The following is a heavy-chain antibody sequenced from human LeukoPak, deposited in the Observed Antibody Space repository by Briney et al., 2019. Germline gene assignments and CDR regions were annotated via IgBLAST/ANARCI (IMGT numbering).Heavy chain of an antibody. CDR1: GFTFSSYA. J-gene: IGHJ6*02. Sequence: QSGGSLRLSCAASGFTFSSYAMSWVRQAPGKGLEWVSAISGSGGSTYYADSVKGRFTISRDNSKNTLYLQMNSLRAEDTAVYYCAKAVRGPAAIGLGYYYYGMDVWGQGTTVTVSS. D-gene: IGHD2-2*02. CDR2: ISGSGGST. CDR3: AKAVRGPAAIGLGYYYYGMDV. V-gene: IGHV3-23*01.